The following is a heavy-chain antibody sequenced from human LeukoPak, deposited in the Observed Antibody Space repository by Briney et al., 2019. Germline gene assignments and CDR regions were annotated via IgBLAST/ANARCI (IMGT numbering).Heavy chain of an antibody. CDR1: GGSISNGGYY. J-gene: IGHJ4*02. CDR2: IYDSGTT. V-gene: IGHV4-31*03. CDR3: ARGGDRRGFDY. Sequence: SQTLSLTCTVSGGSISNGGYYWSWIRQHPGKGLEWIDYIYDSGTTYYNPALQSRVTISVDTSDNQFSLKLRSLTAADTAVYYCARGGDRRGFDYWGQGTLVTVSS. D-gene: IGHD1-14*01.